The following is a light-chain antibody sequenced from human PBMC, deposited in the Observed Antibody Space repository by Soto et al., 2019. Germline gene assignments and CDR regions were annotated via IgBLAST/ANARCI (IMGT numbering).Light chain of an antibody. CDR3: SSYSSRSTLYV. CDR1: TSNVGGHNY. CDR2: EVS. Sequence: SALTQPASVSGSPGQSITISCTGSTSNVGGHNYVSWYQQHAGKAPQLMIYEVSNRPSGVSNRFSGSKSGNTASLTISGLQAEDEADYYCSSYSSRSTLYVFGTGTRSPS. J-gene: IGLJ1*01. V-gene: IGLV2-14*01.